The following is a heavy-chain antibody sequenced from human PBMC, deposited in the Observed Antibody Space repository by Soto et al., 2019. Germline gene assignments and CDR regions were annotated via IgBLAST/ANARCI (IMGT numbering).Heavy chain of an antibody. CDR2: IKTDGSST. D-gene: IGHD5-18*01. CDR3: AKREGNTYGLFH. J-gene: IGHJ4*02. Sequence: GGSLRLSCAASGFSFSSYWMHWVRQAPGKGLVWVSRIKTDGSSTDYADSVKGRFTISRDNAKNTLYLQMNSLRAEDTAVYYCAKREGNTYGLFHWGQGTLVTVSS. V-gene: IGHV3-74*01. CDR1: GFSFSSYW.